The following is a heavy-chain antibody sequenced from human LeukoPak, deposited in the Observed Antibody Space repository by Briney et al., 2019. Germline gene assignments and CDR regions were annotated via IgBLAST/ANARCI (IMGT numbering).Heavy chain of an antibody. CDR2: INSDGSST. CDR1: GFTFSSYW. CDR3: ARAYYYYYMDV. Sequence: GGSLRLSCAASGFTFSSYWMHWVRQAPGKGLVWVSRINSDGSSTSYADSVKGRFTISRDNSKNTLYLQMNSLRAEDTAVYYCARAYYYYYMDVWGKGTTVTVSS. J-gene: IGHJ6*03. V-gene: IGHV3-74*01.